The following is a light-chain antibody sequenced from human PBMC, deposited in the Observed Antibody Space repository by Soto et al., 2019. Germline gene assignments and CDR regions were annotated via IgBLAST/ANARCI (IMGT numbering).Light chain of an antibody. Sequence: IQFTQSPSSLSASVLDRFTITCRASQGIRNDLGWYQQKPGKAPKLLIYAASSLQSGVPSRFSGSGSGTDFTLTISSLQPEDFATYYCQQSYSTLTFGGGTKVDIK. J-gene: IGKJ4*01. V-gene: IGKV1-39*01. CDR2: AAS. CDR3: QQSYSTLT. CDR1: QGIRND.